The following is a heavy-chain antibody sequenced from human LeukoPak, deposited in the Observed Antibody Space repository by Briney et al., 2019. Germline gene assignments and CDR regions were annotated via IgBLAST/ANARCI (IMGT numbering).Heavy chain of an antibody. V-gene: IGHV3-23*01. J-gene: IGHJ4*02. CDR3: AKDRNQYFDPNFDY. D-gene: IGHD3-9*01. CDR1: GFTISSYG. CDR2: VTRNGDTT. Sequence: GGSLRLSCAASGFTISSYGMHWVRQAPGKGLEWVSAVTRNGDTTYYADSVKGRFTISRDNSKNTLYLQMNSLRAEDTAVYYCAKDRNQYFDPNFDYWGQGTLVTVSS.